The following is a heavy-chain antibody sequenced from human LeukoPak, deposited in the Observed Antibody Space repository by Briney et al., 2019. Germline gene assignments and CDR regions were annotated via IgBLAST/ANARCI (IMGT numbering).Heavy chain of an antibody. CDR1: GGSISSYY. CDR2: TYTSGST. CDR3: ARVSCSSTSCYRFDP. D-gene: IGHD2-2*01. Sequence: SETLSLTCTVSGGSISSYYWSWIRQPAGKGLEWIGRTYTSGSTNYNPSLKSRVTMSVDTSKNQFSLKLSSVTAADTAVYYCARVSCSSTSCYRFDPWGQGTLVTVSS. V-gene: IGHV4-4*07. J-gene: IGHJ5*02.